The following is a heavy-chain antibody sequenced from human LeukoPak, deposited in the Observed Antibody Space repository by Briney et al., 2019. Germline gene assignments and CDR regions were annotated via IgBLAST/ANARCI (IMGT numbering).Heavy chain of an antibody. CDR3: ARATDSNGWLFDY. J-gene: IGHJ4*02. D-gene: IGHD6-19*01. V-gene: IGHV4-59*01. Sequence: SETLSLTCTVSGGSISSYYWSWSRQPPGKGLEWIGYINYSGSTNYNPSLKSRVTISVDTSRNQFSLKLTSVTAADTAVYYCARATDSNGWLFDYWGQGTLVTVSS. CDR2: INYSGST. CDR1: GGSISSYY.